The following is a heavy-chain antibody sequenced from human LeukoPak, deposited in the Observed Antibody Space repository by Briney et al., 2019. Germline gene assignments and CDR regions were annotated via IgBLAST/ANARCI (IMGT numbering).Heavy chain of an antibody. V-gene: IGHV4-59*01. Sequence: NPSETLSLTCTVSGGSISSYYWNWIRQPPGEGLEWIGYISYNGSPIYNPSLKSRVTISVDTSKNQFSLRLSAVTAADTAVYYCARGRGYCTNGVCYRYYYYYMDVWGKGTTVTVSS. CDR3: ARGRGYCTNGVCYRYYYYYMDV. J-gene: IGHJ6*03. D-gene: IGHD2-8*01. CDR2: ISYNGSP. CDR1: GGSISSYY.